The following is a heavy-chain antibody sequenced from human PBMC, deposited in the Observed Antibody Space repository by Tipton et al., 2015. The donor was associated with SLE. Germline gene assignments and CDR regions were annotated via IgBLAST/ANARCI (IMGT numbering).Heavy chain of an antibody. CDR1: GGSISSYY. CDR3: ARGWWFDP. Sequence: TLSLTCTVSGGSISSYYWRWIRQPPGKGLEWYGYIYYSGSTNYNPPLKSRVTISVDTSNNQFSLKLSSVTAADTAVYYCARGWWFDPWGQGTLVTVSS. D-gene: IGHD6-19*01. CDR2: IYYSGST. V-gene: IGHV4-59*01. J-gene: IGHJ5*02.